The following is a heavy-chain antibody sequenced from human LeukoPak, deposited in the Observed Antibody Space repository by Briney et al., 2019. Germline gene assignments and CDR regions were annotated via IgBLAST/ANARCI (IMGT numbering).Heavy chain of an antibody. CDR1: GGSISSYY. D-gene: IGHD6-6*01. CDR3: ARADRNIAARRSFDY. CDR2: IYTSGST. Sequence: SETLSLTCTVSGGSISSYYWSWIRQPAGKGLEWIGRIYTSGSTNYNPPLKSRVTMSVDTSKNQFSLKLSSVTAADTAVYYCARADRNIAARRSFDYWGQGTLVTVSS. J-gene: IGHJ4*02. V-gene: IGHV4-4*07.